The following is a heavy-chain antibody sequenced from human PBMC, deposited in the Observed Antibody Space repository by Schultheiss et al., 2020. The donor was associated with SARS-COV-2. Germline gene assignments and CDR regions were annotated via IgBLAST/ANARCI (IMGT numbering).Heavy chain of an antibody. J-gene: IGHJ4*02. Sequence: GGSLRLSCAASGFTVSSNYMSWVRQAPGKGLEWVSAISGSGGSTYYADSVKGRFTISRDNSKNTLYLQMNSLRAEDTAVYYCAIISSSSGRDYWGQGTLVTVSS. CDR2: ISGSGGST. CDR1: GFTVSSNY. CDR3: AIISSSSGRDY. V-gene: IGHV3-23*01. D-gene: IGHD6-13*01.